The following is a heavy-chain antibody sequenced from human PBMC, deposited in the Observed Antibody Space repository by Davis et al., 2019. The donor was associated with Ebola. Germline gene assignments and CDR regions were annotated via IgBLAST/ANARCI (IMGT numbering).Heavy chain of an antibody. D-gene: IGHD5-12*01. CDR2: ISYDGSNK. CDR1: GFTFSSYA. V-gene: IGHV3-30-3*01. Sequence: GESLKIPCAASGFTFSSYAMHWVRQAPGKGLERVAVISYDGSNKYYADSVKGRFTISRDNSKNTLYLQMNSLRAEDTAVYYCAREGVDIVATTGRYYYGMDVWGQGTTVTVSS. CDR3: AREGVDIVATTGRYYYGMDV. J-gene: IGHJ6*02.